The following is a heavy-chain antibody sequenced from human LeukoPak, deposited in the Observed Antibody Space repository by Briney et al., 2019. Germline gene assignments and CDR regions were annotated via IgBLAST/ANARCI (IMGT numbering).Heavy chain of an antibody. CDR2: ISSSGSTI. V-gene: IGHV3-11*04. CDR3: ARDNAEAFDY. CDR1: GFTFSDYY. Sequence: GGSLRLSCEASGFTFSDYYMSWIRQAPGKGLEWVSYISSSGSTIYYADSGKGRFTTFRDNSKNTLSLQMNSLRPEDTAVYYCARDNAEAFDYWGQGTLVTVSS. J-gene: IGHJ4*02.